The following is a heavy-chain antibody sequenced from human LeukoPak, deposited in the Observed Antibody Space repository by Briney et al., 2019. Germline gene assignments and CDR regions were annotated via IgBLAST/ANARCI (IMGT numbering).Heavy chain of an antibody. CDR1: GDSIGSITYY. D-gene: IGHD3/OR15-3a*01. CDR2: IYYSGST. Sequence: SETLSLTCTVSGDSIGSITYYWGWIRQPPGKGLEWIGSIYYSGSTYYNPSLKSRVTISLDTSKNQFSLKLSSVTAADTAVYYCARDGADWTYYYMDVWGKGTTVTVSS. J-gene: IGHJ6*03. CDR3: ARDGADWTYYYMDV. V-gene: IGHV4-39*07.